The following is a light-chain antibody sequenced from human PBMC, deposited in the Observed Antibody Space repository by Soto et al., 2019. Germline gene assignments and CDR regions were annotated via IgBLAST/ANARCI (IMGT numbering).Light chain of an antibody. V-gene: IGKV1-9*01. CDR1: QGIISY. Sequence: IQLTQSPSSLSASIGDRVTIACRASQGIISYLVWYQQKPGKAPKLLIHDASSLQSGVPSRFSGSGSGTDFTLTISNLQPEDFATYYCQQVKSYPCTFGGGTKVEIK. J-gene: IGKJ4*01. CDR3: QQVKSYPCT. CDR2: DAS.